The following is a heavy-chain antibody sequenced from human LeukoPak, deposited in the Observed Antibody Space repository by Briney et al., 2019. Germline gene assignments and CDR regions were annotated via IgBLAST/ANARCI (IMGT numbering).Heavy chain of an antibody. J-gene: IGHJ4*02. CDR1: GYTFTDYD. CDR2: ISAYNGHT. Sequence: APVKVSCKASGYTFTDYDITWVRQAPGQGLEWMGWISAYNGHTNYAQKLQGRITVTTDTSTSTSYMELRSLRSDDTAVYYCARRGLETTQRYFEYWGQGTLVIVSS. CDR3: ARRGLETTQRYFEY. V-gene: IGHV1-18*01. D-gene: IGHD1-7*01.